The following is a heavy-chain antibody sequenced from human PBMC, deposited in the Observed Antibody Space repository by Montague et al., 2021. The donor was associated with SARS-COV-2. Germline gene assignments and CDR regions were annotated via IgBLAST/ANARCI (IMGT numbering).Heavy chain of an antibody. CDR3: ARGGHSSSWYYYYGMDV. CDR1: GFTVSRNY. J-gene: IGHJ6*02. V-gene: IGHV3-53*01. CDR2: IYSCGST. D-gene: IGHD6-13*01. Sequence: SLRLSCAASGFTVSRNYMSWVRQAPGKGLEWVSVIYSCGSTYYADSVKGRFTISRDNSKNTLYLQMNSLRAEDTAVYYCARGGHSSSWYYYYGMDVWGQGTTVTVSS.